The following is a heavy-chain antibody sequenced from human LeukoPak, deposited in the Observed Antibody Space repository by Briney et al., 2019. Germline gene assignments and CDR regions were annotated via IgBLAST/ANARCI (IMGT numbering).Heavy chain of an antibody. V-gene: IGHV3-23*01. J-gene: IGHJ4*02. Sequence: GGSLRLSCAASGFSFFYYGMTWVRQAPGEGLEWVSTLSGSGDNIYYTDSVKGRFTISRDNSKNTLYLQMNSLRAEDTAIYYCAIDIIEGWDFDSWGQGTLVTVSS. CDR3: AIDIIEGWDFDS. CDR2: LSGSGDNI. D-gene: IGHD2/OR15-2a*01. CDR1: GFSFFYYG.